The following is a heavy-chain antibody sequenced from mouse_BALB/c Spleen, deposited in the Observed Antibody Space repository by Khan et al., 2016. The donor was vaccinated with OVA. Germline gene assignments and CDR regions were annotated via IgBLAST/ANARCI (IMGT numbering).Heavy chain of an antibody. Sequence: VQLQQSGAELVKPGASVKLSCTASGFNIKDTYIHWVKQRPEQGLEWIGRIDPEFGNTKYDPKFQDKATIIADTSSNTAYLHLSSLTSEDTAVYFWTRTEIHYYGSYAMDYWGQGTSVTVSS. D-gene: IGHD1-2*01. CDR1: GFNIKDTY. J-gene: IGHJ4*01. CDR2: IDPEFGNT. CDR3: TRTEIHYYGSYAMDY. V-gene: IGHV14-3*02.